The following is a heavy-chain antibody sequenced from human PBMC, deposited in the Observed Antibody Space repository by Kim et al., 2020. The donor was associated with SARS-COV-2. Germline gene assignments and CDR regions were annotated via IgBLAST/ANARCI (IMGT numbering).Heavy chain of an antibody. Sequence: SETLSLTCTVSGGSVSSGTYYWSWIRQPPGKGLEWIGNTYYSGKTNYNPSLKSRLIISIDTPKNQFSLMLNSVTAADTAVYYCATEVRDTDWFDSWGQGSLVTVSS. D-gene: IGHD1-1*01. J-gene: IGHJ5*01. CDR2: TYYSGKT. V-gene: IGHV4-61*01. CDR1: GGSVSSGTYY. CDR3: ATEVRDTDWFDS.